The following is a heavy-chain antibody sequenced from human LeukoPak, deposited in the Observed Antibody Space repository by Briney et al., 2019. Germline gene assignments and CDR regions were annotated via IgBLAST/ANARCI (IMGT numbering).Heavy chain of an antibody. CDR2: INHSGST. Sequence: SETLSLTCAVYGGSFSGSYWSWIRQPPGKGLEWIGEINHSGSTNYNPSLKSRVTISVDTSKNQFSLKLSSVTPEDTAVYYCARDDWNYNYYGMDVWGQGTTVTVSS. J-gene: IGHJ6*02. D-gene: IGHD3-9*01. CDR1: GGSFSGSY. CDR3: ARDDWNYNYYGMDV. V-gene: IGHV4-34*01.